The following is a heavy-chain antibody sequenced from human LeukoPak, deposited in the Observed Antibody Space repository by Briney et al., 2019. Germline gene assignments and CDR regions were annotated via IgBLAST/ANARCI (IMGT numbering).Heavy chain of an antibody. J-gene: IGHJ5*02. D-gene: IGHD2-15*01. V-gene: IGHV4-39*01. CDR3: ARSRGAYGAYCSGGSCYPNGGHWFDP. CDR1: GGSISSSSYY. CDR2: IYYSGST. Sequence: SETLSLTCTVSGGSISSSSYYWGWIRQPPGKGLEWIGSIYYSGSTYYNPSLKSRVTISVDTSKNQFPLKLSSVTAADTAVYYCARSRGAYGAYCSGGSCYPNGGHWFDPWGQGTLITVSS.